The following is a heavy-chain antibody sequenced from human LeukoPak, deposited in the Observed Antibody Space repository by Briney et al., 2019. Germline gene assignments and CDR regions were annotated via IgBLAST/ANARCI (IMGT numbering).Heavy chain of an antibody. J-gene: IGHJ4*02. V-gene: IGHV3-11*04. Sequence: GGSLRLSCAASGFTFSDYNMRWIRQAPGKGLEWVSYISSSGSTIYYADSVKGRFTISRDNAKNSLYLQMNSLRAEDTAVYYCARGGSYYYDSSGYYSTTFDYWGQRTLVTVSS. CDR3: ARGGSYYYDSSGYYSTTFDY. CDR2: ISSSGSTI. CDR1: GFTFSDYN. D-gene: IGHD3-22*01.